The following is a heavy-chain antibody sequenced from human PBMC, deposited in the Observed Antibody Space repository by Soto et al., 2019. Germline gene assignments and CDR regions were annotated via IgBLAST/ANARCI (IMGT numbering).Heavy chain of an antibody. V-gene: IGHV3-23*01. Sequence: GGSLRLSCAASGFTFSSYAMSWVRQAPGKGLEWVSAISGSGGSTYYADSVKGRFTIFRDNSKNTLYLQMNSLRAEDTAVYYCAKGKSYSSSSFDYWGQGTLVTVSS. D-gene: IGHD6-6*01. CDR3: AKGKSYSSSSFDY. CDR2: ISGSGGST. J-gene: IGHJ4*02. CDR1: GFTFSSYA.